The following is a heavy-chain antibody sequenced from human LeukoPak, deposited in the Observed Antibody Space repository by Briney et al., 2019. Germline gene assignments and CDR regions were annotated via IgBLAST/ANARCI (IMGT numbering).Heavy chain of an antibody. CDR2: IIHSGSS. CDR1: GGSFSGYY. V-gene: IGHV4-34*12. CDR3: GVCSGGSCYFDY. Sequence: SETLSLTCAVYGGSFSGYYWSWIRQPPGKGLEWIGEIIHSGSSNYNPSLKSRVTISVDTSKNQFSLKLSSVTAADTAVYYCGVCSGGSCYFDYWGQGTLVTVSS. D-gene: IGHD2-15*01. J-gene: IGHJ4*02.